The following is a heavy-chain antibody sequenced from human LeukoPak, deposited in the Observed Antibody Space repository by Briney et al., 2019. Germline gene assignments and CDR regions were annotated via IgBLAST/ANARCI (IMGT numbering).Heavy chain of an antibody. CDR3: ASGKVGAVIRSKTKADHSPGYYYYMDV. J-gene: IGHJ6*03. Sequence: GRSLRLSCAASGFTFSSYAMHWVRQAPGKGLEWVAVISYDGSNKYYADSVKGRFTISRDNSKNTLYLQMSSLRSEDTAVYYCASGKVGAVIRSKTKADHSPGYYYYMDVWGKGTTVTVSS. V-gene: IGHV3-30*04. CDR2: ISYDGSNK. CDR1: GFTFSSYA. D-gene: IGHD3-3*01.